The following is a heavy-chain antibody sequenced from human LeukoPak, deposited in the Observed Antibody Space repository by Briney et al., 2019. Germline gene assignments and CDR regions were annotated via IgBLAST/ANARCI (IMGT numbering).Heavy chain of an antibody. V-gene: IGHV3-30*18. CDR3: AKEWEIAAAADAEYFQH. D-gene: IGHD6-13*01. CDR2: ISYDGSNK. CDR1: GFTFSSYG. J-gene: IGHJ1*01. Sequence: GGSLRLSCAASGFTFSSYGMHWVRQAPGKGLEWVAVISYDGSNKYYADSVKGRFTISRDNSKNTLYLQMNSLRAEDTAVYYCAKEWEIAAAADAEYFQHWGQGTLVTVSS.